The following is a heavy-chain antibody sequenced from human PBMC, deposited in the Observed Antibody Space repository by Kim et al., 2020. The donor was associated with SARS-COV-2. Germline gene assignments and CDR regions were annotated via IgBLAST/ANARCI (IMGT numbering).Heavy chain of an antibody. CDR3: ASRIAAAGTEFDY. J-gene: IGHJ4*02. Sequence: YNPSLKSRVTISVATSKTQFSLKLSSVTAADTAVYYWASRIAAAGTEFDYWGQGTLVTVSS. V-gene: IGHV4-34*01. D-gene: IGHD6-13*01.